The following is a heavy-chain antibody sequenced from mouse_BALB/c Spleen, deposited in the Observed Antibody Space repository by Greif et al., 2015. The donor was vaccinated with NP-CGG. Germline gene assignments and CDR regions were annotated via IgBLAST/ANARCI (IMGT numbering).Heavy chain of an antibody. V-gene: IGHV1-54*01. Sequence: VQLQQSGAELVRPGTSVKESCKASGYAFTNYLIEWVEQRPGQGLEWIGVINPGSGGTNYNEKFKGKATLTADKSSSTACMQLSSLTSDDSAVYFCASEYGNYNYWGQGTTLTVSS. CDR2: INPGSGGT. D-gene: IGHD2-10*02. CDR1: GYAFTNYL. J-gene: IGHJ2*01. CDR3: ASEYGNYNY.